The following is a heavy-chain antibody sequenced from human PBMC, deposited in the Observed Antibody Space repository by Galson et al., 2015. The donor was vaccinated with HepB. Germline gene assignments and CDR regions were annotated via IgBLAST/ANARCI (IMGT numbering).Heavy chain of an antibody. CDR3: ARGGVEGRAAAPFDY. CDR2: ISYDGSNK. D-gene: IGHD6-13*01. Sequence: SLRLSCAASGFTFSSYAMHWVRQAPGKGLEWVAVISYDGSNKYYADSVKGRFTISRDNSKNTLYLQMNSLRAEDTAVYYCARGGVEGRAAAPFDYWGQGTLVTVSS. J-gene: IGHJ4*02. CDR1: GFTFSSYA. V-gene: IGHV3-30-3*01.